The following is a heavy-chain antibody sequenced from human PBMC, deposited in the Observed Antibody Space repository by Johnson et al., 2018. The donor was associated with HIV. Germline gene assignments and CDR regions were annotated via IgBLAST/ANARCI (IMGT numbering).Heavy chain of an antibody. CDR2: MYSGGRT. CDR1: GFTFSSYG. D-gene: IGHD3-16*01. J-gene: IGHJ3*02. Sequence: VQLVESGGGVVQRGGSLRVSCAASGFTFSSYGLSWVRQAPGKGLEWVSVMYSGGRTYYADSVKGRFTIFRDNSKNTLYLQMNTLRADDTAVYYCARGSRYTHDNDDVYLLQAFDIWGQGTMVTVSS. CDR3: ARGSRYTHDNDDVYLLQAFDI. V-gene: IGHV3-66*02.